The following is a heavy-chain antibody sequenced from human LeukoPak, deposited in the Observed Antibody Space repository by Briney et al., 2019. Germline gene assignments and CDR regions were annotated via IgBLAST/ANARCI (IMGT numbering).Heavy chain of an antibody. CDR1: GYTFTSYD. Sequence: GASVKVSCKASGYTFTSYDINWVRQATGQGLEWMGWMNPNSGGTNYAQKFQGRVTMTRDTSISTAYMELSRLRSDDTAVYYCARDGDYYGSGSYYSPIDWWGQGTLVTVSS. D-gene: IGHD3-10*01. CDR3: ARDGDYYGSGSYYSPIDW. CDR2: MNPNSGGT. J-gene: IGHJ4*02. V-gene: IGHV1-2*02.